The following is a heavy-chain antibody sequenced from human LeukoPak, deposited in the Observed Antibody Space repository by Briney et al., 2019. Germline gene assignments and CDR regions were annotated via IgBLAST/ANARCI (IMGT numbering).Heavy chain of an antibody. V-gene: IGHV4-59*08. CDR1: GGSISSHY. J-gene: IGHJ4*02. CDR3: ARRGEY. Sequence: SETLSLTCTVSGGSISSHYWSWIRQSPGKGLEWIGYIYYSGSTNYNPSLKSRVTISVDTSKNQFSLKLSSVTAADTAVYYCARRGEYWGQGTLVTVSS. D-gene: IGHD3-16*01. CDR2: IYYSGST.